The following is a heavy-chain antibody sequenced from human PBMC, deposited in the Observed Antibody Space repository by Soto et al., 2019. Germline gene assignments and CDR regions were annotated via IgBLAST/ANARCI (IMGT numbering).Heavy chain of an antibody. D-gene: IGHD6-13*01. V-gene: IGHV3-74*01. CDR1: GVTFSSYW. CDR3: ARDWSSSWLPNNWFDP. CDR2: INSDGSST. Sequence: PGGSLRLSCAASGVTFSSYWMHWVRQAPGKGLVWVSRINSDGSSTSYADSVKGRFTISRDNAKNTLYLQMNSLRAEDTAVYYCARDWSSSWLPNNWFDPWGQGTLVTVSS. J-gene: IGHJ5*02.